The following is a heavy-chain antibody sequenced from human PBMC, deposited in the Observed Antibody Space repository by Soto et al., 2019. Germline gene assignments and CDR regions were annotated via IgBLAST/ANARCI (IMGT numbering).Heavy chain of an antibody. CDR3: ARENWDYGMDV. CDR1: GYTFTIYG. J-gene: IGHJ6*02. CDR2: ISAYSGNT. Sequence: GASVKVYCKASGYTFTIYGISWVRQAPGQGLEWMGWISAYSGNTNYAQKLQGRVNMTTDTSTRTAYMELRSLRSDDTAVYYCARENWDYGMDVWGQGTTVTVSS. V-gene: IGHV1-18*04. D-gene: IGHD7-27*01.